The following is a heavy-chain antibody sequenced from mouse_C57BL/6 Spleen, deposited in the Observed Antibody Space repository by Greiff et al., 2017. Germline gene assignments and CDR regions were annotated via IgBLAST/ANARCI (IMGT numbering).Heavy chain of an antibody. CDR2: ISSGSSTI. Sequence: EVKLVESGGGLVKPGGSLKLSCAASGFTFSDYGMHWVRQAPEKGLEWVAYISSGSSTIYYADTVKGRFTISRDNAKNTLFLQMTSLRSADTAMYYCARGPLITTVVAEGYFDYWGQGTTLTVSS. J-gene: IGHJ2*01. V-gene: IGHV5-17*01. CDR1: GFTFSDYG. D-gene: IGHD1-1*01. CDR3: ARGPLITTVVAEGYFDY.